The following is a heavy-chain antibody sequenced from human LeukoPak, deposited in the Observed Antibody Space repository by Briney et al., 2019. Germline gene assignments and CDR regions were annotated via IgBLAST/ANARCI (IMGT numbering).Heavy chain of an antibody. CDR2: IKQDGSEK. CDR3: ARGWGWFGP. J-gene: IGHJ5*02. Sequence: GGSLRLSCAASGFTFSTYWMSWVRQTSGKGLEWVANIKQDGSEKYYVDSVKGRFTISRDNARNSLYLQMNSLTAEDTAVYYCARGWGWFGPWGQGTLVTVSS. D-gene: IGHD3-16*01. CDR1: GFTFSTYW. V-gene: IGHV3-7*01.